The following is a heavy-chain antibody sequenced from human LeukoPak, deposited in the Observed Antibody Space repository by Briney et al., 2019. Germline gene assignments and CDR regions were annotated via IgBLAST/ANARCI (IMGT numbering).Heavy chain of an antibody. V-gene: IGHV3-20*04. CDR1: GFSFTNAW. CDR2: LNWNGGST. CDR3: ARGTNYGDYVFGY. Sequence: GGSLRLSCAASGFSFTNAWMNWVRQAPGKGLEWVSGLNWNGGSTTYADSVKGRFTISRDNAKKSLYLQMNSLRAEDTAFYYCARGTNYGDYVFGYWGQGTLVTVSS. D-gene: IGHD4-17*01. J-gene: IGHJ4*02.